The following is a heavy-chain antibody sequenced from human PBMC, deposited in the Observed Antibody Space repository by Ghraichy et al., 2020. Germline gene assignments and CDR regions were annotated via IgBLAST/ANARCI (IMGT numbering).Heavy chain of an antibody. CDR3: ARDAMIVVDTGFDP. V-gene: IGHV4-30-4*01. J-gene: IGHJ5*02. CDR2: IYYSGST. CDR1: GGSISSGDYY. Sequence: SETLSLTCTVSGGSISSGDYYWSWIRQPPGKGLEWIGYIYYSGSTYYNPSLKSRVTISVDTSKNQFSLKLSSVTAADTAVYYCARDAMIVVDTGFDPWGQGTLVTVSS. D-gene: IGHD3-22*01.